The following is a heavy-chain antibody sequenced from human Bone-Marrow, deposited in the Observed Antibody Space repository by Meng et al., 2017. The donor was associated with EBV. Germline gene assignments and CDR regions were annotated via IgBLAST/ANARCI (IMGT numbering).Heavy chain of an antibody. J-gene: IGHJ4*02. CDR2: IHGGNGIT. Sequence: QVRLLRSRAEVKKPGDSVKVSCRASGYTVSSYAIHWVRPAPGQAPEWMGCIHGGNGITKYSQKFQDRLTITWDTSANTAYMDLTSLRSEDTAVYYCARGLAVAGTELDYWGQGTLVTVSS. D-gene: IGHD6-19*01. CDR3: ARGLAVAGTELDY. V-gene: IGHV1-3*01. CDR1: GYTVSSYA.